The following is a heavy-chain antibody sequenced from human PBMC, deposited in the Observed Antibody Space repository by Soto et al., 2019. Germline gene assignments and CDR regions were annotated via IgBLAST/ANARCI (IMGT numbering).Heavy chain of an antibody. V-gene: IGHV1-8*01. CDR3: AREKWLVGYYYYYGMDV. Sequence: GASVKVSCKASGYTFTSYDINWVRQATGQGLEWMGWMNPNSGNTGYAQKFQGRVTMTRNTSISTAYMELSSLRSEDTAVYYCAREKWLVGYYYYYGMDVWGQGTTVTVSS. CDR2: MNPNSGNT. CDR1: GYTFTSYD. J-gene: IGHJ6*02. D-gene: IGHD6-19*01.